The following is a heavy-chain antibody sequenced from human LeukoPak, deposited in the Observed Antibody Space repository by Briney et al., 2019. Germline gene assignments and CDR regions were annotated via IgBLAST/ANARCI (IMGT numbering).Heavy chain of an antibody. CDR3: ARGGTAMPFHTRFDP. Sequence: PSETLSLTCAVYGGSFSGYYWSWIRQPPGKGLEWIGEINHSGSTNYNPSLKSLVTTSVDTSKNQFSLKLSSVTAADTAVYYCARGGTAMPFHTRFDPRGQGTLVTVSS. D-gene: IGHD5-18*01. CDR1: GGSFSGYY. V-gene: IGHV4-34*01. CDR2: INHSGST. J-gene: IGHJ5*02.